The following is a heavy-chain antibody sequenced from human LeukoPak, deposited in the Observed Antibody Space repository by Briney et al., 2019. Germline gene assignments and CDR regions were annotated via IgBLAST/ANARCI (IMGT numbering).Heavy chain of an antibody. V-gene: IGHV1-46*01. D-gene: IGHD2-15*01. CDR1: GYTFTSYY. CDR3: ARTRSGGPYYYYYYMDV. J-gene: IGHJ6*03. Sequence: AASVKVSCKASGYTFTSYYMHWVRQAPGQGLEWMGIINPSGGSTSYAQKFQGRVTMTRDTSTSTVYMELSSLRSEDTAVYYCARTRSGGPYYYYYYMDVWGKGTTVTVSS. CDR2: INPSGGST.